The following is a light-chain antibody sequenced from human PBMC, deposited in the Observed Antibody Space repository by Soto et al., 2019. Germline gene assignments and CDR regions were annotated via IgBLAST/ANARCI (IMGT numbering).Light chain of an antibody. V-gene: IGKV1-5*01. CDR2: DVS. CDR3: QQCNTFWT. Sequence: CRASQSISRWLAWYQQKPGKAPKLLIYDVSSLESGVPSRFSGTGSGTEFTLTISSLQPDDAATYYCQQCNTFWTFGQGTKVDI. CDR1: QSISRW. J-gene: IGKJ1*01.